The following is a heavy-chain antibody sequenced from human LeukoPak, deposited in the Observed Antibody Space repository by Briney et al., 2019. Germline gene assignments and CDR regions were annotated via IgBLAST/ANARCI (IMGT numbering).Heavy chain of an antibody. CDR1: GFTFSSYA. D-gene: IGHD1-26*01. J-gene: IGHJ4*02. CDR3: AKDPLGGARFDY. V-gene: IGHV3-23*01. Sequence: EGSLRLSCAASGFTFSSYAMSWVRQAPGKGLEWASAISGSGGSTYYADSVKGRFTISRDNSKNTLYLQMNSLRAEDTAVYYCAKDPLGGARFDYWGQGTLVTVSS. CDR2: ISGSGGST.